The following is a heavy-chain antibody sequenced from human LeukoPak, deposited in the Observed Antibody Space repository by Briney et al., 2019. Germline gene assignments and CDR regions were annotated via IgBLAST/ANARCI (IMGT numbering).Heavy chain of an antibody. Sequence: GASVKVSCKASGGTFSSYAISWVRQAPGQGLEWMGGIIPIFGTANYAQKFQGRVTITADESTSTAYMELSSLRSEDTAVYYCARDPRNSGSYIYFDYWGQGTLVTVSS. CDR3: ARDPRNSGSYIYFDY. CDR2: IIPIFGTA. J-gene: IGHJ4*02. D-gene: IGHD1-26*01. V-gene: IGHV1-69*01. CDR1: GGTFSSYA.